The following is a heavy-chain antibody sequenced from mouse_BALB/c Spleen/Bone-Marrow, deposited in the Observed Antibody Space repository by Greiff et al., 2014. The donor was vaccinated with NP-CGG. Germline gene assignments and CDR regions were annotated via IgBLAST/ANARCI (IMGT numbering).Heavy chain of an antibody. V-gene: IGHV1-80*01. CDR2: IYPGDGDT. J-gene: IGHJ3*01. Sequence: VQLQQSGAELVRPGSSVKISCKASGYAFSSYWMNWVKQRPGQGLGWIGQIYPGDGDTNYNGKFKGKATLTADKSSSTAYMQLSSLTSEDSAVYFCAREDGSSPFAYWGQGTLVTVSA. CDR3: AREDGSSPFAY. CDR1: GYAFSSYW. D-gene: IGHD1-1*01.